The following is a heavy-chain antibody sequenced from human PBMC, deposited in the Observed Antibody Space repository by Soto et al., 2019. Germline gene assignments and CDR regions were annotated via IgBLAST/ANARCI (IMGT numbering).Heavy chain of an antibody. V-gene: IGHV3-30*18. CDR1: GLTFRKFG. Sequence: ESGGGVSQRGGSRSLSLEAWGLTFRKFGINWVRQAPGRGREWVAVVSYDGGFKYYADSVKGRFTISRDNSKNTLYLQMNSLRPEDTALYYCAKDSDQLLFDYYYYGMDVWGQGTTVTVSS. CDR3: AKDSDQLLFDYYYYGMDV. D-gene: IGHD2-2*01. J-gene: IGHJ6*02. CDR2: VSYDGGFK.